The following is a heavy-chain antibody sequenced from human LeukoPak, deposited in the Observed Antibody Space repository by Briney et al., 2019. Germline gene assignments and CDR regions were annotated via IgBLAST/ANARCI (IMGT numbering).Heavy chain of an antibody. CDR1: GGSISSGDHY. Sequence: SQTLSLTCTVSGGSISSGDHYWSWIRQPPGKGLEWIGYIYYSGSTYYNPSLKSRVTISVDTSKNQFSLKLSSVTAADTAVYYCARGPDSSSWYLGGYYYYYMDVWGKGTTVTVSS. CDR3: ARGPDSSSWYLGGYYYYYMDV. V-gene: IGHV4-30-4*08. CDR2: IYYSGST. D-gene: IGHD6-13*01. J-gene: IGHJ6*03.